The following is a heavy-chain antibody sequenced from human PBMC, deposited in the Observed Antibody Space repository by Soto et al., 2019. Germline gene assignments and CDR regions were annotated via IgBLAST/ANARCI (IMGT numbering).Heavy chain of an antibody. CDR2: ISSSGDT. V-gene: IGHV3-11*01. CDR3: ARYCTLTSVNCYSAY. CDR1: GFPFSDYY. Sequence: PGGSLRLSCAPSGFPFSDYYMSWIRRAPGKGLEWVSYISSSGDTDYADSVKGRFTISRDNAKNSLSLQMNSLRAEDTAVYYCARYCTLTSVNCYSAYWGQGTLVTVSS. J-gene: IGHJ4*02. D-gene: IGHD2-2*02.